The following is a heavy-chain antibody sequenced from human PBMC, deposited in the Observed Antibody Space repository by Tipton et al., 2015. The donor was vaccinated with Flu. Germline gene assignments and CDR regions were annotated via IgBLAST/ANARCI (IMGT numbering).Heavy chain of an antibody. CDR3: ARGGAVREPMAFDH. Sequence: SLRLSCATSGFTFSDYYIDWVRQAPGKGLEWIGRTRNKPNGFTTDYAASVQGRFIISRDDSSSSVFLQMNKLSIEDTAAYYCARGGAVREPMAFDHWGQGTLVTVSS. D-gene: IGHD3-10*01. CDR2: TRNKPNGFTT. J-gene: IGHJ4*02. V-gene: IGHV3-72*01. CDR1: GFTFSDYY.